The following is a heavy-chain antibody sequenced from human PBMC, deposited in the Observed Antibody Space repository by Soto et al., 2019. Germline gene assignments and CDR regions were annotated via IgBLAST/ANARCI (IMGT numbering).Heavy chain of an antibody. J-gene: IGHJ4*02. CDR2: IIPIFGTA. CDR3: ERGRGTGIAVALYYFGY. Sequence: QVQLVQSGAEVKKPGSSVKVSCTASGGTFSSYAISWVRQAPGQGLEWMGGIIPIFGTANYAQKFQGRVTITADESTSTAYMELSSLRSEDTSVYYCERGRGTGIAVALYYFGYWGQGTLVTVSS. CDR1: GGTFSSYA. D-gene: IGHD6-19*01. V-gene: IGHV1-69*01.